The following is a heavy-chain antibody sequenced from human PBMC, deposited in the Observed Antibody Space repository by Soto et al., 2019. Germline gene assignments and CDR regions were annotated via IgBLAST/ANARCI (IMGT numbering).Heavy chain of an antibody. CDR3: ARVGRRAAAGRYYFDY. CDR1: GGTFSSYG. J-gene: IGHJ4*02. Sequence: QVQLVQSGAEVKKPGSSVKVSCKASGGTFSSYGISWVRQAPGQGLEWMGGIIPIFGTANYAQKFQGRVTITADESTSTAYMELSSLRSEDMAVYYCARVGRRAAAGRYYFDYWGQGTLVTVSS. D-gene: IGHD6-13*01. V-gene: IGHV1-69*01. CDR2: IIPIFGTA.